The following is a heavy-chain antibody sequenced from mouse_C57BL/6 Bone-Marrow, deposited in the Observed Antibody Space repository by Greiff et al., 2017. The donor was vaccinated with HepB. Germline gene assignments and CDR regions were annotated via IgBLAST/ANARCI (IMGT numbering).Heavy chain of an antibody. J-gene: IGHJ1*03. Sequence: VQLQQSGAELARPGASVKLSCKASGCTFTSYGISWVKQRTGQGLEWIGEIYPRSGNTYYNEKFKGKATLTADKSSSTAYMELRSLTSGDSAVYFCARSLWLRRGHWYFDVWGTGTTVTVSS. CDR1: GCTFTSYG. V-gene: IGHV1-81*01. CDR2: IYPRSGNT. CDR3: ARSLWLRRGHWYFDV. D-gene: IGHD2-2*01.